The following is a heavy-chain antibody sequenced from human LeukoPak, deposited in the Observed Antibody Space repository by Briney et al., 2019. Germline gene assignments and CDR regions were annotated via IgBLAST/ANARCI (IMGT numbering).Heavy chain of an antibody. V-gene: IGHV3-7*01. Sequence: GGSLRLSCAASGFTFSTYWMSWVRQAPGKGLEWVATIKEDGRETYYVDPVKGRFTISRDNAKNSLYLQMSRSRAEDTAVYYCARDPLRRYDYWGQGTLLTVSS. J-gene: IGHJ4*02. CDR1: GFTFSTYW. CDR2: IKEDGRET. CDR3: ARDPLRRYDY.